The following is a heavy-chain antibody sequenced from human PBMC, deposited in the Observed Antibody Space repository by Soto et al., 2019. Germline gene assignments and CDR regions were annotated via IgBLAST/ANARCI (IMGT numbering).Heavy chain of an antibody. V-gene: IGHV3-9*01. J-gene: IGHJ3*02. Sequence: EVQLVESGGGLVQPGKSLKLSCAASGFSFDEYALHWVRQSPGKGLEWVSGISWSSGSVGYADSVKGRFTISRDNAKNSLYLEMNRLGVEDTAVYYCAKDRTSPSIRCHVLGSYYRDAAFDIWGQGTLVTVSS. CDR2: ISWSSGSV. D-gene: IGHD3-10*01. CDR1: GFSFDEYA. CDR3: AKDRTSPSIRCHVLGSYYRDAAFDI.